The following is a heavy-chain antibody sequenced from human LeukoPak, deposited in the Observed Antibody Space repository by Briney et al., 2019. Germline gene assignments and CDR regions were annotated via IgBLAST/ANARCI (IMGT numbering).Heavy chain of an antibody. V-gene: IGHV4-59*01. Sequence: SETLSVTCTVSGGSISSYYWSWIRQPPGKGMECIGYIYYSGSTNYNPSLKSRVTISVDTSKNQFSLKLSSVTAADTAVYYCASLVVPAAHYYYYYYMDVWGKGTTVTVSS. CDR2: IYYSGST. CDR3: ASLVVPAAHYYYYYYMDV. D-gene: IGHD2-2*01. CDR1: GGSISSYY. J-gene: IGHJ6*03.